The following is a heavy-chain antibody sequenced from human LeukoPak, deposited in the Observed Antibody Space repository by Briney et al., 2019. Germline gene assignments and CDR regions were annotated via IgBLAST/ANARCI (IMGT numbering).Heavy chain of an antibody. CDR2: ISYDGVNK. CDR3: ARDYYDTSGYYPWNY. Sequence: QAGGSLRLSCAASGFTFSSYAMHWVRQAPGKGLEWVAVISYDGVNKYYADSVKGRFTISRDNSKNTLYLQMNSLRDEDTAVYYCARDYYDTSGYYPWNYWGQGTLVTVSS. V-gene: IGHV3-30*04. CDR1: GFTFSSYA. D-gene: IGHD3-22*01. J-gene: IGHJ4*02.